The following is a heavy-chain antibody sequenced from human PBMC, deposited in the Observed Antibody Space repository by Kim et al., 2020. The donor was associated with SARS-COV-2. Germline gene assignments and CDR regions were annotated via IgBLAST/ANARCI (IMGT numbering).Heavy chain of an antibody. CDR2: IYSGGST. Sequence: GGSLRLSCAASGFTVSSNYMSWVRQAPGKGLEWVSVIYSGGSTYYADSVKGRFTISRDNSKNTLYLQMNSLRAEDTAVYYCARSGLRRVDYVWGSYRLDAFDIWGQGTMVTVSS. J-gene: IGHJ3*02. V-gene: IGHV3-53*05. CDR3: ARSGLRRVDYVWGSYRLDAFDI. CDR1: GFTVSSNY. D-gene: IGHD3-16*02.